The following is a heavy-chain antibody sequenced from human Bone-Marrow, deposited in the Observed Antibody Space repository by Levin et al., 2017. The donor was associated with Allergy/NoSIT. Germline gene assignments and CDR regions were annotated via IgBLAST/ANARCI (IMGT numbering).Heavy chain of an antibody. J-gene: IGHJ5*02. CDR1: GGSISSSSYY. Sequence: SETLSLTCTVSGGSISSSSYYWGWIRQPPGKGLEWIGSIYYSGSTYYNPSLKSRVTISVDTSKNQFSLKLSSVTAADTAVYYCARHPAENWFDPWGQGTLVTVSS. CDR3: ARHPAENWFDP. CDR2: IYYSGST. V-gene: IGHV4-39*01.